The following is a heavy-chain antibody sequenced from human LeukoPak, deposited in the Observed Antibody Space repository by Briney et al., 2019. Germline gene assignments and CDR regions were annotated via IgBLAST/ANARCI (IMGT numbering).Heavy chain of an antibody. D-gene: IGHD6-13*01. J-gene: IGHJ5*02. CDR3: ARLIADFHMFDP. CDR2: IYYSGST. Sequence: PSETLSLTCTVSGGSISSSSYYWGWIRQPPGKGLEWIGSIYYSGSTYYNPSLKSRVTISVDTSKNQFSLKLSSVTAADTAVYYCARLIADFHMFDPWGQGTLVTVSS. CDR1: GGSISSSSYY. V-gene: IGHV4-39*01.